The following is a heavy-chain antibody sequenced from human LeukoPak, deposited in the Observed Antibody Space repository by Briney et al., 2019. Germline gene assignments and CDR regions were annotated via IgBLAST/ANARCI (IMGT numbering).Heavy chain of an antibody. CDR2: LIPIFGTA. J-gene: IGHJ4*02. D-gene: IGHD2-21*02. CDR1: GGTFSSYA. V-gene: IGHV1-69*05. Sequence: GASVKVSCKASGGTFSSYAISWVRQAPGQGLEWMGGLIPIFGTANYAQKFQGWVTMTRDTSISTAYMELSRLRSDDTAVYYCAREPQRQPYCGGDCYHFDYWGQGTLVTVSS. CDR3: AREPQRQPYCGGDCYHFDY.